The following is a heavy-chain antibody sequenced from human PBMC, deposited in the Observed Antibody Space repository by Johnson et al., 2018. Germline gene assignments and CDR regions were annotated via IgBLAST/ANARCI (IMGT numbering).Heavy chain of an antibody. CDR2: MNPNSGHT. Sequence: QVQLVQSGAEVKKPGASVMVSCKASGYSFPTYDINWVRQATGQGLEWMGWMNPNSGHTASAQKFQGRVTMTRDTSIRTANMELSSLRSEDTAVYYCARARDVGGTDFQHWGQGTLVTVSS. V-gene: IGHV1-8*01. CDR3: ARARDVGGTDFQH. CDR1: GYSFPTYD. J-gene: IGHJ1*01. D-gene: IGHD4-23*01.